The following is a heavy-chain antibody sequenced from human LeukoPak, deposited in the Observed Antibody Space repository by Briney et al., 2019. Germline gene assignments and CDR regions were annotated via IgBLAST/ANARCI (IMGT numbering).Heavy chain of an antibody. D-gene: IGHD2-2*01. J-gene: IGHJ6*02. V-gene: IGHV4-34*01. CDR1: GRSFSGYY. CDR3: ASSVVVPAATRRYYGMDV. Sequence: SETLSLTCAVYGRSFSGYYWRWIRHPAGKGLGWIGEIHNSGSTNYNPSLKSRGTISVDTSKTQFSLKLSSGSAADTAVYYCASSVVVPAATRRYYGMDVWGQGTTVTVSS. CDR2: IHNSGST.